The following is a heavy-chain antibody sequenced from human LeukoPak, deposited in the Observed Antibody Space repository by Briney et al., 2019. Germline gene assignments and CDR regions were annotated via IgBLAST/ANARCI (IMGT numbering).Heavy chain of an antibody. D-gene: IGHD3-10*01. J-gene: IGHJ4*02. CDR3: ARHADVIAAI. V-gene: IGHV5-51*01. CDR1: GYTFTHQW. CDR2: IYPRDSDT. Sequence: GESLKISCKTSGYTFTHQWIGWVRQKSGSGLEWMGIIYPRDSDTRYSPSFQGHVSISADTSINTAYLEWSRLEASDTAIYYCARHADVIAAIWGQGTLVTVSS.